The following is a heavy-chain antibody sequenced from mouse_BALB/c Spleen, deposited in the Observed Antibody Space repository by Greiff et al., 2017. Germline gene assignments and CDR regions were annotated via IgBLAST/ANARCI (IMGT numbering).Heavy chain of an antibody. Sequence: QVQLQQPGAELVRPGASVKLSCKASGYTFTSYWINWVKQRPGQGLEWIGNIYPSDSYTNYNQKFKDKATLTVDKSSSTAYMQLSSPTSEDSAVYYCTRELGLYFDYWGQGTTLTVAS. CDR1: GYTFTSYW. V-gene: IGHV1-69*02. D-gene: IGHD3-1*01. CDR3: TRELGLYFDY. J-gene: IGHJ2*01. CDR2: IYPSDSYT.